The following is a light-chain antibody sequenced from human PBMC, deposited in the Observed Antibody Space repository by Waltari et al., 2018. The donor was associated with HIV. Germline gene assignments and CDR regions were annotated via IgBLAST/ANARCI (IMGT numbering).Light chain of an antibody. J-gene: IGLJ3*02. CDR1: NIGSKS. V-gene: IGLV3-21*02. CDR3: QVWDSRREWV. CDR2: DDS. Sequence: SNVLTQPPSVLVAPGQTARITCGGNNIGSKSVHWYQQKPGQAPGVVVFDDSDRPSGIPERCSGANSANTATLTISTVEAGDEADYYCQVWDSRREWVFGGGTKLTVL.